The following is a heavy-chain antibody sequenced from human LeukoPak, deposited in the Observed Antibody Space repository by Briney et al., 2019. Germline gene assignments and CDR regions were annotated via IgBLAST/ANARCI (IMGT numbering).Heavy chain of an antibody. J-gene: IGHJ6*03. Sequence: SETLSLTCTVSGGSISSSSYYWGWIRQPPGKGLEWIGYIYYSGSTNYNPSLKSRVTISVDTSKNQFSLKLSSVTAADTAVYYCARGVSWSYYMDVWGKGTTVTVSS. CDR1: GGSISSSSYY. V-gene: IGHV4-61*05. CDR3: ARGVSWSYYMDV. D-gene: IGHD6-13*01. CDR2: IYYSGST.